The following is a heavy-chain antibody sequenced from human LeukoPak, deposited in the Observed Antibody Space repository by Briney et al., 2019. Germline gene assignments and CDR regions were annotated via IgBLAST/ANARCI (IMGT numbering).Heavy chain of an antibody. V-gene: IGHV4-39*01. D-gene: IGHD2-2*01. CDR3: ARHRYQLAADEYYYYYYMDV. CDR2: IYYSGST. CDR1: GGSISSSSYY. J-gene: IGHJ6*03. Sequence: PSETLSLTCTVSGGSISSSSYYWGWIRQPPGKGLEWIGSIYYSGSTYYNPSLKSRVTISVDTSKNQFSLKLSSVTAADTAVYYCARHRYQLAADEYYYYYYMDVWGKGTTVTVSS.